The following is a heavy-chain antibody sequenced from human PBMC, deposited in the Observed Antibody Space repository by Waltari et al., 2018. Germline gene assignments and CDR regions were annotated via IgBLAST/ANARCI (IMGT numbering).Heavy chain of an antibody. CDR1: GYTFTSYG. CDR3: ARDAPYYYDTRGAFDI. D-gene: IGHD3-22*01. Sequence: QVQLVQSGAEVKKPGASVRVSCQASGYTFTSYGISWVRQAPGQGLEWMGWISAYNGNTNYAQKLQGRVTMTTDTSTSTAYMELRSLRFDDTAVYYCARDAPYYYDTRGAFDIWVQGTMVTVSS. CDR2: ISAYNGNT. J-gene: IGHJ3*02. V-gene: IGHV1-18*01.